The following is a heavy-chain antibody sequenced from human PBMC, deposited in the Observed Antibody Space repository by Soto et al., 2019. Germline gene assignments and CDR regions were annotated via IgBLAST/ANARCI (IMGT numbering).Heavy chain of an antibody. Sequence: EVQLVECGGGLVQPGGSLKLSCAVSGFTFSGSAMHWVRQASGKGLEWVGRIRSKSNSYATAYAASVKGRFTISRDDSKNTAYLQMNSLKTEDTAVYYCTRGYGDYARDYWGQGTLVTLSS. CDR2: IRSKSNSYAT. V-gene: IGHV3-73*01. CDR1: GFTFSGSA. D-gene: IGHD4-17*01. J-gene: IGHJ4*02. CDR3: TRGYGDYARDY.